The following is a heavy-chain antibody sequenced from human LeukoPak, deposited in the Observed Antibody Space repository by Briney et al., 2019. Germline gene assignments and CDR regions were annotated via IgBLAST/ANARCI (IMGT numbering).Heavy chain of an antibody. CDR2: ISGSGGST. D-gene: IGHD5-18*01. Sequence: GGSLRLCCAASGFTFSSYAMSWVGQAPGLGLHWVSAISGSGGSTYYADSVKGRFTISRDNSKNTLYLQMNSLRAEDTAVYYCAKDPEGGYSYGYSFDYWGQGTLVTVSS. V-gene: IGHV3-23*01. J-gene: IGHJ4*02. CDR3: AKDPEGGYSYGYSFDY. CDR1: GFTFSSYA.